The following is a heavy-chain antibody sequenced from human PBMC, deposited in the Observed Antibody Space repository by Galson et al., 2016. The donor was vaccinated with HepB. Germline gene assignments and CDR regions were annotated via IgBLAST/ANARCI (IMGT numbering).Heavy chain of an antibody. J-gene: IGHJ6*02. Sequence: SVKVSCKASGYSFASHGITWVRHAPGQGLEWMGWISPSSNNAIYAQRVQGRVTLTTDTSTTTAYFEMGSLRSDDTAVYYCARESAPRQTFEWQRMNGMDVWGLGTTV. CDR2: ISPSSNNA. CDR1: GYSFASHG. D-gene: IGHD3-3*01. CDR3: ARESAPRQTFEWQRMNGMDV. V-gene: IGHV1-18*01.